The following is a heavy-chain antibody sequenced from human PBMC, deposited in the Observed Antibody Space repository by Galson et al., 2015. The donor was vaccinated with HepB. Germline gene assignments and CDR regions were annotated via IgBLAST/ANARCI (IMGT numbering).Heavy chain of an antibody. CDR2: ISSSSYI. Sequence: SLRLSYAASGFTFSSYSMNWVRQAPGKGLEWVSSISSSSYIYYADSVKGRFTISRDNAKNSLYLQMTSLRAEDTAVYYCARERNGRYSSGWYGGGLDYWGQGTLVTVSS. CDR1: GFTFSSYS. D-gene: IGHD6-19*01. V-gene: IGHV3-21*01. J-gene: IGHJ4*02. CDR3: ARERNGRYSSGWYGGGLDY.